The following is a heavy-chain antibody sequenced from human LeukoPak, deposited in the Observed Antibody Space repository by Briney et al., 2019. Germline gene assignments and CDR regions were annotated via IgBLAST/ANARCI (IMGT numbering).Heavy chain of an antibody. J-gene: IGHJ4*02. CDR1: GGSISSCGYY. Sequence: SETLSLTCTVSGGSISSCGYYWSWIRQPPGKGLEWIGYIYHSGSTYYNPSLKSRVTISVDRSKNQFSLKLSSVTAADTAVYYCARVARAYCGGDCYRNWGQGTLVTVSS. V-gene: IGHV4-30-2*01. CDR2: IYHSGST. CDR3: ARVARAYCGGDCYRN. D-gene: IGHD2-21*01.